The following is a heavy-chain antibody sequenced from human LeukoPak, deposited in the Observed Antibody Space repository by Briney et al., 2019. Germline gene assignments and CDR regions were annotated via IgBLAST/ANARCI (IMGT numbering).Heavy chain of an antibody. J-gene: IGHJ4*02. CDR2: ISSSSSYI. D-gene: IGHD4-17*01. CDR1: GFTFSSYS. Sequence: PGGSLRLSCAASGFTFSSYSMNWVRQAPGKGLEWVSSISSSSSYIYCADSVKGRFTISRDNAKNSLYLQMNSLRAEDTAVYYCASTTDYGDPYYFDYWGQGTLVTVSS. V-gene: IGHV3-21*01. CDR3: ASTTDYGDPYYFDY.